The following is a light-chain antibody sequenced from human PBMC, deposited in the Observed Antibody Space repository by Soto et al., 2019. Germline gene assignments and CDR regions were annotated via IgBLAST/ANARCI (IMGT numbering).Light chain of an antibody. V-gene: IGKV3-20*01. CDR1: QTVNNIF. CDR3: QQYGSTPWT. J-gene: IGKJ1*01. CDR2: NIF. Sequence: IVLTQSPGTLSLSPGERATLSCRASQTVNNIFLAWFQQKPGQSPRLLIYNIFTRATGVPDRISGSGSGTDFTLTISRLEPEDFAVYYCQQYGSTPWTFGRGTKVDIK.